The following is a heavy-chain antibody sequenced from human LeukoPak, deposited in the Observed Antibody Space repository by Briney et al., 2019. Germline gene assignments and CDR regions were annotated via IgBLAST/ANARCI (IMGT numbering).Heavy chain of an antibody. Sequence: PSETLSLTCAVYGGPFRGFFWTWIRQPPGKGLEWIGHINDIGSTNYNPSLKSRVTISVDTSQNHFSLKMTSVSAADTAVYYCARHGGQQLLFLDNWGQGTLVTVSS. V-gene: IGHV4-59*08. CDR3: ARHGGQQLLFLDN. CDR2: INDIGST. D-gene: IGHD2-21*01. CDR1: GGPFRGFF. J-gene: IGHJ4*02.